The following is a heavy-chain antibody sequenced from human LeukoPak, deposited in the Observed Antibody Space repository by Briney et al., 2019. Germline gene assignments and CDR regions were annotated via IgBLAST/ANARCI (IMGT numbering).Heavy chain of an antibody. CDR1: GGSISSYY. CDR2: IYYSGST. CDR3: ARCDYYYYGMDV. V-gene: IGHV4-59*01. J-gene: IGHJ6*02. Sequence: SETLSLTCTVSGGSISSYYWSWIRQPPGKGLEGIGYIYYSGSTNYNPSLKSRVTISVDTSKNQFSLKLSSVTAADTAVYYCARCDYYYYGMDVWGQGTTVTVSS.